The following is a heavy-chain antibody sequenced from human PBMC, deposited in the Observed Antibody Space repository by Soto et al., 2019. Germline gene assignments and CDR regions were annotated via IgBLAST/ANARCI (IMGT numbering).Heavy chain of an antibody. CDR3: AIRGSYRSFDY. CDR2: ITGSGGST. V-gene: IGHV3-23*01. CDR1: GFIFDNYA. D-gene: IGHD3-16*02. Sequence: WGSLRLSCAASGFIFDNYAMSWVRQAPGKGLEWVSSITGSGGSTNYADSVKGRFTISRDNSKNTLYLQMSSLRAEDTAVYYCAIRGSYRSFDYWGQGTLVTVSS. J-gene: IGHJ4*02.